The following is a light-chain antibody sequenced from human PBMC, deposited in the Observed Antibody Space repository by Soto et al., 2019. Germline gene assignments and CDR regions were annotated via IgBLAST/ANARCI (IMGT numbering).Light chain of an antibody. CDR2: EGS. Sequence: SVLTQPASVSGSPGQSITISCTGTSSDVGSYNLVSWYQQHPGKAPKLMIYEGSKRPSGVSNRFSGSKSGNTASLTISGLQAEDEADYYCCSYAGSLYVFGTGTK. V-gene: IGLV2-23*01. J-gene: IGLJ1*01. CDR3: CSYAGSLYV. CDR1: SSDVGSYNL.